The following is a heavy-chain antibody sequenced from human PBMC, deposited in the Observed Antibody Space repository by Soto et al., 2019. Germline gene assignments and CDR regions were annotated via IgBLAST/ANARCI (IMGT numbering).Heavy chain of an antibody. D-gene: IGHD3-3*01. V-gene: IGHV3-23*01. Sequence: GGSLRLSCAASGFTFSSYAMTWVCQAPGKGLEWVSAISGSGGNTYYADSVKGRFTISRDNSKNTLFFQMNSLRVEDTAVYYCARSTYYDFWSGYYMDLYFDYWGQGTLVTVSS. CDR3: ARSTYYDFWSGYYMDLYFDY. J-gene: IGHJ4*02. CDR1: GFTFSSYA. CDR2: ISGSGGNT.